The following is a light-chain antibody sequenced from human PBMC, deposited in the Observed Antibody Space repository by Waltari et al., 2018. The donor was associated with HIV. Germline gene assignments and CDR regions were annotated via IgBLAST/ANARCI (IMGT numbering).Light chain of an antibody. V-gene: IGLV1-47*01. J-gene: IGLJ3*02. Sequence: QSVLTQPPSASGTPGQRVTISCSGSSSNIGYNYVYWYQQLPGTAPKLLIYRNNQRPSGVPDRFSGSKSGTSASLAISGLRSEDKADYYCASWDDSLSGWVFGGGTKLTVL. CDR1: SSNIGYNY. CDR3: ASWDDSLSGWV. CDR2: RNN.